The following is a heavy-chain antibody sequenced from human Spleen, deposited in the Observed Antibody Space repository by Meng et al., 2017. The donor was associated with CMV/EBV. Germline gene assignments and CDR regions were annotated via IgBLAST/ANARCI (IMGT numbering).Heavy chain of an antibody. V-gene: IGHV3-30*02. Sequence: GGSLRLSCAASGFTFSSYGMHWVRQAPGKGLEWVAFIRYDGSNKYYADSVKGRFTISRDNAKNSLYLQMNSLRAEDTAVYYCARIGEWEPPNTYFDCWGQGTLVTVSS. J-gene: IGHJ4*02. D-gene: IGHD1-14*01. CDR2: IRYDGSNK. CDR3: ARIGEWEPPNTYFDC. CDR1: GFTFSSYG.